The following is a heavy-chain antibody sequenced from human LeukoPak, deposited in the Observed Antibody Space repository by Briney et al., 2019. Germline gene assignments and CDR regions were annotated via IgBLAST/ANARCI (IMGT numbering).Heavy chain of an antibody. CDR1: GGSFSGYY. CDR3: ARGYSGSYGRFDH. D-gene: IGHD1-26*01. Sequence: SETLSLTCAVYGGSFSGYYWSWIRQPPGKGLEWIGYIYYSGSTSYNPSLKSRVTISVDTSKNQFSLKLSSVTAADTAVYYCARGYSGSYGRFDHWGQGTLVTVSS. J-gene: IGHJ4*02. V-gene: IGHV4-59*01. CDR2: IYYSGST.